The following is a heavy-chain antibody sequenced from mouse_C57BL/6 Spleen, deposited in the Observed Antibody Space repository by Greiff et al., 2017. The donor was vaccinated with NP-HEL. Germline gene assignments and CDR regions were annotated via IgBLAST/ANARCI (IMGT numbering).Heavy chain of an antibody. D-gene: IGHD4-1*01. Sequence: EVHLVESEGGLVQPGSSMKLSCTASGFTFSDYYMAWVRQVPEKGLEWVANINYDGSSTYYLDSLKSRFIISRDNAKNILYLQMSSLKSEDTATYYCARAHNWDGYFDVWGTGTTVTVSS. CDR2: INYDGSST. CDR3: ARAHNWDGYFDV. CDR1: GFTFSDYY. V-gene: IGHV5-16*01. J-gene: IGHJ1*03.